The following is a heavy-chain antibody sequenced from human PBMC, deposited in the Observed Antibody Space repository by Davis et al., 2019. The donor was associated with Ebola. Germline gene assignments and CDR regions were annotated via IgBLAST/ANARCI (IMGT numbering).Heavy chain of an antibody. D-gene: IGHD1-26*01. CDR3: ARALGGYYFDY. CDR1: GGSFSGYY. Sequence: MPSETLSLTCAVYGGSFSGYYWSWIRQPPGKGLEWIGEINHSGSTNYNPSLKSRVTISVDTSKNQFSLKLSSVTAADTAVYYCARALGGYYFDYWGQGTLVTVSS. CDR2: INHSGST. V-gene: IGHV4-34*01. J-gene: IGHJ4*02.